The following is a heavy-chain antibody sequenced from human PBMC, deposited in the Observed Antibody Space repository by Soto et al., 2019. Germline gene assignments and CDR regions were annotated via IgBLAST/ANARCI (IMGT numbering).Heavy chain of an antibody. V-gene: IGHV4-59*01. J-gene: IGHJ6*02. Sequence: SETLSLTCTVSGGSISSYYWSWIRQPPGKGLEWIGYIYYSGSTNYNPSLESRVTISVDTSKNQFSLKLSSVTAADTAVYYCARGDPLLWFGEKVYYGMDVWGQGTTVTVSS. CDR2: IYYSGST. CDR3: ARGDPLLWFGEKVYYGMDV. D-gene: IGHD3-10*01. CDR1: GGSISSYY.